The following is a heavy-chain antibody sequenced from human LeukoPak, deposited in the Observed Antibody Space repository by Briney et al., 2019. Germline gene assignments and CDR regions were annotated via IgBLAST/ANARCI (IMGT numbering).Heavy chain of an antibody. CDR3: VRDLLD. J-gene: IGHJ4*02. CDR2: ISYDGSNK. V-gene: IGHV3-30*01. Sequence: PGGSLRLSCAASGFTFSSYAMHWVRQAPGKGLEWVAVISYDGSNKYYADSVKGRFTISRDNSKNTLYLQMNSLRAEDTAVYYCVRDLLDWGQGTLVTVSS. CDR1: GFTFSSYA.